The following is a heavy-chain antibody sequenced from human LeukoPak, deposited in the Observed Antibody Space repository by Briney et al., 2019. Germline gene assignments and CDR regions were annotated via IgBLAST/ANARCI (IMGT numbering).Heavy chain of an antibody. CDR2: IKQDGSEK. Sequence: GGSLRVSCAASGFTFSSYWMSWGRQAPRKRLEWVANIKQDGSEKYYVDSVKGRFTISRDNAKNSLYLQMNSLRAEDTAVYYCAAAMVRGVITTYYYHYMDVWGKGTAVTISS. D-gene: IGHD3-10*01. CDR3: AAAMVRGVITTYYYHYMDV. V-gene: IGHV3-7*02. CDR1: GFTFSSYW. J-gene: IGHJ6*03.